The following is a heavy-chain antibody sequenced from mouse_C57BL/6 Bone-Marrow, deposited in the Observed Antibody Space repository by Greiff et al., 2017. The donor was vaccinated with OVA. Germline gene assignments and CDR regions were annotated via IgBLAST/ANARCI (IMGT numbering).Heavy chain of an antibody. CDR1: GFSLTSYG. J-gene: IGHJ3*01. CDR3: ARMKDSSGYERAWFAY. D-gene: IGHD3-2*02. V-gene: IGHV2-2*01. Sequence: VMLVESGPGLVQPSQSLSITCTVSGFSLTSYGVHWVRQSPGKGLEWLGVIWSGGSTDYNAAFISRLSISKDNSKSQVFFKMNSLQADDTAIYYCARMKDSSGYERAWFAYWGQGTLVTVFA. CDR2: IWSGGST.